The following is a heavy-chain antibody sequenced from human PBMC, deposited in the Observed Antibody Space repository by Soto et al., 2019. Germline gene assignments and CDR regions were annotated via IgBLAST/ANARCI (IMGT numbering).Heavy chain of an antibody. J-gene: IGHJ4*02. D-gene: IGHD5-12*01. CDR2: IYYSGST. CDR1: GGSISSGGYY. V-gene: IGHV4-31*03. Sequence: QVQLQESGPGLVKPSQTLSLTCTVSGGSISSGGYYWSWIRQHPGKGLEWIGYIYYSGSTYYNPSIKSRVTLAAVTCKNQYSLKPSSVTAADTAVYYFARFAHGYNAIDYWGQGTLVTVSS. CDR3: ARFAHGYNAIDY.